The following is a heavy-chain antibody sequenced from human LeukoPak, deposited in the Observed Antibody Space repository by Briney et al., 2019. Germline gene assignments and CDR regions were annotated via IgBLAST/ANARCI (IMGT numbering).Heavy chain of an antibody. CDR1: GGSFSGYY. D-gene: IGHD3-16*01. CDR3: ARAPAYDYVWGSYRDRWFDP. J-gene: IGHJ5*02. Sequence: KPSETLSLTCAVYGGSFSGYYWSWIRQPPGKGLEWIGEINHSGSTNYNPSLKSRVTISVDTSKNQFSLKLSSVTAADTAVYYCARAPAYDYVWGSYRDRWFDPWGQGTLVTASS. V-gene: IGHV4-34*01. CDR2: INHSGST.